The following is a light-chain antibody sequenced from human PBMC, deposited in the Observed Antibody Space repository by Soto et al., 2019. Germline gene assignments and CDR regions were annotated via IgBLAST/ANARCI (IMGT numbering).Light chain of an antibody. CDR1: QSISSW. Sequence: DIQMTQSPSTLSASVGDRVTITCRASQSISSWLAWYQQKPGKAPKLLIYQASSLETGVPSRFSGSGSGTEFTVTISSLQPDDFATYFCQQYNSFTWTFGQGTKVEIK. J-gene: IGKJ1*01. CDR2: QAS. CDR3: QQYNSFTWT. V-gene: IGKV1-5*03.